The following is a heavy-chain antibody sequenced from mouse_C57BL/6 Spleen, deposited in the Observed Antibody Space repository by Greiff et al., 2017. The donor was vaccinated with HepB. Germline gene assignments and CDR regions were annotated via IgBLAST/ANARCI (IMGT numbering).Heavy chain of an antibody. J-gene: IGHJ2*01. CDR1: GYSITSGYY. CDR3: ERGGFYYGNSYLLDY. CDR2: ISYDGSN. Sequence: VQLQQSGPGLVKPSQSLSLTCSVTGYSITSGYYWNWIRQFPGNKLEWMGYISYDGSNNYNPSLKNRISITRDTSKNQFFLRLNSVTTEDTAQYYCERGGFYYGNSYLLDYWGQGTTLTVSS. D-gene: IGHD1-1*01. V-gene: IGHV3-6*01.